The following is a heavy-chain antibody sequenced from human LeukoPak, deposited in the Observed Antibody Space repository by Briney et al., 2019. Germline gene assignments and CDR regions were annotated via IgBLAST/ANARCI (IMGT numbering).Heavy chain of an antibody. Sequence: ASVKVSCKSSGYTFTGYYMHWVRQPPGQGLEWMGWINPNSGGTNYAQKFQGRVTMTRDTSISTAYMELSRLRSDDTAVYYCARASITMVRGVIIYYYYYMDVWGKGTTVTISS. V-gene: IGHV1-2*02. J-gene: IGHJ6*03. CDR3: ARASITMVRGVIIYYYYYMDV. D-gene: IGHD3-10*01. CDR2: INPNSGGT. CDR1: GYTFTGYY.